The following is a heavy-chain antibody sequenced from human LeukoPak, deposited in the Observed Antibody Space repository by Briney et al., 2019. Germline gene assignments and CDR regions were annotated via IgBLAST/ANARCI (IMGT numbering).Heavy chain of an antibody. D-gene: IGHD1-26*01. CDR1: GGSISSYY. CDR3: ARENSGSYREFDY. CDR2: IYTSGST. J-gene: IGHJ4*02. V-gene: IGHV4-4*07. Sequence: PSETLSLTCTVSGGSISSYYWSWIRQPAGKGLEWIGRIYTSGSTNYNASLKSRVSMSVDTSKSQFSLKLSSVTAADTAVFYRARENSGSYREFDYWGQGTLVTVSS.